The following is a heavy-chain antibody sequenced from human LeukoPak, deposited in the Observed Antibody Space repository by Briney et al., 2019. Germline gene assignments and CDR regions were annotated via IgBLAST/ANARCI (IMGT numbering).Heavy chain of an antibody. CDR2: TNAGNANT. CDR3: ARARWTSTVTTYYLDY. J-gene: IGHJ4*02. CDR1: GYTFSSYA. D-gene: IGHD4-17*01. V-gene: IGHV1-3*01. Sequence: ASVTVSCKASGYTFSSYAIQWVRQAPAQSLEWMGWTNAGNANTKYSQNFQGRVTITRDTSASTAYMELSSLTSEDTAVYHCARARWTSTVTTYYLDYWGQGTLVTVSS.